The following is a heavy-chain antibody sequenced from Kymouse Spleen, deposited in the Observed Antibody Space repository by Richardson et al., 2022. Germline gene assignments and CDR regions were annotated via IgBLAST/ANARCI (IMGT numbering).Heavy chain of an antibody. CDR1: GGSISSYY. CDR3: ARDEGAGTDGMDV. V-gene: IGHV4-59*01. Sequence: QVQLQESGPGLVKPSETLSLTCTVSGGSISSYYWSWIRQPPGKGLEWIGYIYYSGSTNYNPSLKSRVTISVDTSKNQFSLKLSSVTAADTAVYYCARDEGAGTDGMDVWGQGTTVTVSS. J-gene: IGHJ6*02. CDR2: IYYSGST. D-gene: IGHD1-1*01,IGHD1-20*01.